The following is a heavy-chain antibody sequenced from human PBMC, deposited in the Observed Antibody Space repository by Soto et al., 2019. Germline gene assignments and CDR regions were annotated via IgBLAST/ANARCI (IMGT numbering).Heavy chain of an antibody. V-gene: IGHV4-4*07. J-gene: IGHJ4*02. CDR3: AGDTAMVGFLDY. CDR2: IYTSGSP. D-gene: IGHD5-18*01. CDR1: GGSISNYY. Sequence: SETLSLTCTVSGGSISNYYWSWIRQPAGKGLEWVGRIYTSGSPSYNPSLKSRVTMSVDTSKNQFSLKLSSVTAADTALYYCAGDTAMVGFLDYWGQGALVTVSS.